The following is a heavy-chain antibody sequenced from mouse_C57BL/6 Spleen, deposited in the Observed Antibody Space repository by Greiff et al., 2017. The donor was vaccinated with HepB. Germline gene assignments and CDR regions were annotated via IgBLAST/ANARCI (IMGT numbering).Heavy chain of an antibody. Sequence: QVQLQQPGAELVKPGASVKMSCKASGYTFTSYWITWVKQRPEQGLEWIGDIYPGSGSTNYNEKFKSKATLTVDTSSSTAYMQLSSLTSEDSAVYYCARGSYGSSSNYAMDYWGQGTSVTVSS. D-gene: IGHD1-1*01. CDR1: GYTFTSYW. CDR2: IYPGSGST. J-gene: IGHJ4*01. CDR3: ARGSYGSSSNYAMDY. V-gene: IGHV1-55*01.